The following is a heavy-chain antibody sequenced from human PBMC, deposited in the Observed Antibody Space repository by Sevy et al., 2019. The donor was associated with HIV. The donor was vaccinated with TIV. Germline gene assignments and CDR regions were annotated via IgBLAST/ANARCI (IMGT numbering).Heavy chain of an antibody. CDR2: LSGSSNYI. CDR1: GFTFNNYN. CDR3: ARGPPDGSYDYFDS. D-gene: IGHD3-10*01. Sequence: GGSLRLSCAASGFTFNNYNMNWVRQAPGKGLEWVSSLSGSSNYIYYAESLKGRFIISRDKAKDTLYLQMNGLRADDSAVYYCARGPPDGSYDYFDSWGQGTLVTVSS. V-gene: IGHV3-21*06. J-gene: IGHJ4*02.